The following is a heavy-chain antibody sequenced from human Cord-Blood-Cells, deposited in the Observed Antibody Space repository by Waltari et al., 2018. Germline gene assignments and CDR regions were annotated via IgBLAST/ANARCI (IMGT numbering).Heavy chain of an antibody. J-gene: IGHJ3*02. V-gene: IGHV4-39*01. CDR1: GGSISSSSYY. Sequence: QLQLQESGPGLVKPSETLSLTCTVSGGSISSSSYYRGWIRTPPGMGLEWIGSIYYSGSTYYNPSLKSRVTISVDTSKNQFSLKLNSVTAADTAVYYCARSRGYSYGDAFDILGQGTMVTVSS. D-gene: IGHD5-18*01. CDR3: ARSRGYSYGDAFDI. CDR2: IYYSGST.